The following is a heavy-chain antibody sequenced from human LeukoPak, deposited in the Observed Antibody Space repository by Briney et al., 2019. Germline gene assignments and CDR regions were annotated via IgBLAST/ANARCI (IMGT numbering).Heavy chain of an antibody. CDR1: GFTLITYG. V-gene: IGHV3-64*02. Sequence: PGGSLRLSCVGSGFTLITYGMNWVRHAPGEGLEFFSGIKSYGGSTYYADSVEGRFTISRDNSKNTLLLQMGSLRAEDMAVYYCARVPTTGNPFYFYPMDVWGQGTTVTVSS. CDR2: IKSYGGST. D-gene: IGHD1-1*01. CDR3: ARVPTTGNPFYFYPMDV. J-gene: IGHJ6*02.